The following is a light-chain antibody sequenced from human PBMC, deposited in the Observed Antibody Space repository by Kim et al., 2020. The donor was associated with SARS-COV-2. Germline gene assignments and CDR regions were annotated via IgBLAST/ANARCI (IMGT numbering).Light chain of an antibody. CDR2: GAF. V-gene: IGKV3-15*01. Sequence: SGCPGERATLSCRASQSVSSNLAWYQQKPGQAPRLLIYGAFTRATGIPARFSGSGSGTEFTLTINSLQSEDFAVYYCQQYKNWPYTFGQGTKLEI. CDR1: QSVSSN. J-gene: IGKJ2*01. CDR3: QQYKNWPYT.